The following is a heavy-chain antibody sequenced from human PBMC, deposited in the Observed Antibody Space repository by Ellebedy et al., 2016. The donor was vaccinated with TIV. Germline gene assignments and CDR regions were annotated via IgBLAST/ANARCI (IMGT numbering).Heavy chain of an antibody. Sequence: MPSETLSLTCTVSDGSTSGYYWSWIRQPPGKGLEWIGYIYYSGSTNYNPSHKSRVTISVDTSKNQFSLKLSSVTAADTAVYYCARYLRRGYDYYGMDVWGQGTTVTVSS. CDR3: ARYLRRGYDYYGMDV. J-gene: IGHJ6*02. CDR2: IYYSGST. V-gene: IGHV4-59*01. CDR1: DGSTSGYY.